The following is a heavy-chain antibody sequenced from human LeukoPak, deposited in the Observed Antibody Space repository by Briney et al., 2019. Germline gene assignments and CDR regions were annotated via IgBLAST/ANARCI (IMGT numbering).Heavy chain of an antibody. D-gene: IGHD5-24*01. V-gene: IGHV3-48*01. CDR2: ISSSSSTI. CDR3: AKALGDGVDY. J-gene: IGHJ4*02. CDR1: GFTFSSYS. Sequence: GGSLRLSCAASGFTFSSYSMNWVRQAPGKGLEWVSYISSSSSTIYYADSVKGRFTISRDNAKNSLYLQMNSLRAEDTAVYYCAKALGDGVDYWGQGTLVTVSS.